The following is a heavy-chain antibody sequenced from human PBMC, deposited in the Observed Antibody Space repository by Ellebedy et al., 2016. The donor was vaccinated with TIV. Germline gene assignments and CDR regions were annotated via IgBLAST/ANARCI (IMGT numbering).Heavy chain of an antibody. Sequence: GGSLRLXXAASGFTFSTYWMSWVRQAPGKGLEWVATMKQDGSEKYFVDSVKGRFTISRDNAKNSLYLQMNSLRVEDAAVYYCGRAMDVWGKGTTVTVSS. CDR1: GFTFSTYW. V-gene: IGHV3-7*01. CDR3: GRAMDV. CDR2: MKQDGSEK. J-gene: IGHJ6*04.